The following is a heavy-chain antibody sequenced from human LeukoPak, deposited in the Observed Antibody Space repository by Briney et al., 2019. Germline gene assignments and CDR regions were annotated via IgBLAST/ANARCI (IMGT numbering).Heavy chain of an antibody. CDR3: ARDSAYSFDY. CDR1: GFTFSNYN. V-gene: IGHV3-48*02. Sequence: PGGSLRLSCAASGFTFSNYNMNWVRQAPGKGLEWVSYITTGSSTIYYADSVKGRFIISRDNDKNSLYLQMNSLRDEDTAVYYCARDSAYSFDYWGQGTLVTVSS. D-gene: IGHD5-12*01. J-gene: IGHJ4*02. CDR2: ITTGSSTI.